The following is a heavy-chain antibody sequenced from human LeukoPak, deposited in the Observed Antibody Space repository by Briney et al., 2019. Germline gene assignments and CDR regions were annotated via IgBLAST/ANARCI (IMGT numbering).Heavy chain of an antibody. D-gene: IGHD2-2*01. CDR1: GYSISSGYY. J-gene: IGHJ4*02. CDR3: ARHKDIVVVPAAIWWFDY. CDR2: IYHSGST. V-gene: IGHV4-38-2*01. Sequence: SETLSLTCAVSGYSISSGYYWGWIRQPPGKGLEWIGSIYHSGSTYYNPSLKSRVTISVDTSKNQFSLKLSSVTAAETAVYYCARHKDIVVVPAAIWWFDYWGQGTLVTVSS.